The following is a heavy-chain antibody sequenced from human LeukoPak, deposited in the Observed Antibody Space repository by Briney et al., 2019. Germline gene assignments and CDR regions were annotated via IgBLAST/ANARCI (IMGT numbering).Heavy chain of an antibody. D-gene: IGHD6-19*01. J-gene: IGHJ6*03. V-gene: IGHV1-69*06. CDR1: GGTLSSYA. CDR3: ARGPQQWLGYYFYMDV. CDR2: IFPMFEKA. Sequence: SVTVSCKASGGTLSSYAISWVRQAPGQGLEWMGGIFPMFEKANYAQKFQGRVTITADKSTNTGYMELSSLRSEDTAVYYCARGPQQWLGYYFYMDVWGKGTTVTVSS.